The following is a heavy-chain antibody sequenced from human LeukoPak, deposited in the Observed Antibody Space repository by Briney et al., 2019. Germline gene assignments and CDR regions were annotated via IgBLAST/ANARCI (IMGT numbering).Heavy chain of an antibody. Sequence: ASVKVSCKVSGYTLTELSMHWVRQAPGKGLEWMGGLDPEDGETIYAQKFQGRVTMTEDTSTDTAYMELSSLGSEDTAVYYCATDLDLRGHFDPWGQGTLVTVSS. CDR2: LDPEDGET. CDR1: GYTLTELS. D-gene: IGHD3-10*01. V-gene: IGHV1-24*01. CDR3: ATDLDLRGHFDP. J-gene: IGHJ5*02.